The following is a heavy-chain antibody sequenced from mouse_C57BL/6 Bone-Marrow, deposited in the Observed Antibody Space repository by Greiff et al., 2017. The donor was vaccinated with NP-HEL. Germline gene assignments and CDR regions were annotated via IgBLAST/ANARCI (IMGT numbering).Heavy chain of an antibody. D-gene: IGHD1-1*01. V-gene: IGHV1-52*01. CDR3: ARRREYYGSSSFDY. J-gene: IGHJ2*01. CDR2: IDPSDSET. CDR1: GYTFTSYW. Sequence: VQLQQPGAELVRPGSSVKLSCKASGYTFTSYWMHWVKQRPIQGLEWIGNIDPSDSETHYNQKFKDKATLTVDKSSSTAYMQLSSLTSEDSAVYYCARRREYYGSSSFDYWGQGTTLTVSS.